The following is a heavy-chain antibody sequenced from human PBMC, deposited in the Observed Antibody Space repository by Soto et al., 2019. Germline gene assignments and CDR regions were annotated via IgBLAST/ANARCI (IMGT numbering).Heavy chain of an antibody. Sequence: PGGSLRLSCAASGFTFSSYSMNWVRQAPGKGLEWVSYISSSSSTIYYADSVKGRFTISRDNAKNSLYLQMNSLRAEDTAVYYCARDDDDILTGYYLNWFDPWGQGTLVTVSS. J-gene: IGHJ5*02. D-gene: IGHD3-9*01. CDR1: GFTFSSYS. V-gene: IGHV3-48*01. CDR2: ISSSSSTI. CDR3: ARDDDDILTGYYLNWFDP.